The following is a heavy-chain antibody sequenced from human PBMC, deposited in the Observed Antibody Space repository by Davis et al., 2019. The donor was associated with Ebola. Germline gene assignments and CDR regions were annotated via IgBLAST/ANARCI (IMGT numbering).Heavy chain of an antibody. CDR3: ARARSGGSSGYYSCYDY. CDR1: GYNFNSYG. D-gene: IGHD3-22*01. V-gene: IGHV1-18*01. J-gene: IGHJ4*02. CDR2: ISAYNGNT. Sequence: AASVKVSCKASGYNFNSYGIYWVRQAPGQGLEWMGWISAYNGNTNYAQKLQGRVTMTTDTSTSTAYMELRSLRSEDTAVYYCARARSGGSSGYYSCYDYWGQGTLVTVSS.